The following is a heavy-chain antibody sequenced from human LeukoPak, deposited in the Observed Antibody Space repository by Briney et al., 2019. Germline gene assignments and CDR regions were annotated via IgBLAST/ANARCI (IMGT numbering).Heavy chain of an antibody. D-gene: IGHD3-22*01. CDR1: GYTFTGYY. CDR3: ARLGARALLNYFESGGYLAY. V-gene: IGHV1-2*02. Sequence: ASVKVSFKSSGYTFTGYYLHWVRQAPGQGLEWMGWINPNSGGTDYAQKFQGRVTMTRDTSITTAYMELSRLTSDDTAVYYCARLGARALLNYFESGGYLAYWGQGTLVTVSS. CDR2: INPNSGGT. J-gene: IGHJ4*02.